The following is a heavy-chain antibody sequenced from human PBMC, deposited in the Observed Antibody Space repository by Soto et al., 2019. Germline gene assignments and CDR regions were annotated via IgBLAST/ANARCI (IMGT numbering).Heavy chain of an antibody. CDR3: ARDHWAFDI. CDR1: GYAFTRYA. D-gene: IGHD1-1*01. V-gene: IGHV1-3*01. J-gene: IGHJ3*02. Sequence: ASVKVSLKGSGYAFTRYAMHWVRQAPGQRLEWMGWINAGNGNTKYSQKFQGRVTITRDTSASTAYMELSSLRSEDTAVYYCARDHWAFDIWGQGTMVTVSS. CDR2: INAGNGNT.